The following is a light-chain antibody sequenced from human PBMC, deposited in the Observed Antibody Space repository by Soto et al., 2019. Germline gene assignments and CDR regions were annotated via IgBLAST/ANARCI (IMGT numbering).Light chain of an antibody. CDR2: DAL. J-gene: IGKJ2*01. CDR3: QQYYSYPYT. V-gene: IGKV1-5*01. Sequence: DIQMTQSPSTRSASLGDRVTITCRASQIIGSSLAWYQHKPGKAPKLLIYDALTLQSGVPSRYSGSESGTEITFTISSLQPGDSATYYCQQYYSYPYTFGQGTKLEI. CDR1: QIIGSS.